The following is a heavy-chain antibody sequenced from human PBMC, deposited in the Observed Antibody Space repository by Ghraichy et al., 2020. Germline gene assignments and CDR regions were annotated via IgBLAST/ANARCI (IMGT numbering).Heavy chain of an antibody. J-gene: IGHJ5*02. CDR2: INHSGST. V-gene: IGHV4-34*01. CDR3: ARARYNWDNARNWFDP. CDR1: GGSLSGYS. Sequence: GSLSLTCAVYGGSLSGYSWTWIRQPPGKGLEWIGEINHSGSTNYNPSLKSRVSISIDTSKNQLSLKLSSVTAADTAVYYCARARYNWDNARNWFDPWGQGTLVTVSS. D-gene: IGHD1/OR15-1a*01.